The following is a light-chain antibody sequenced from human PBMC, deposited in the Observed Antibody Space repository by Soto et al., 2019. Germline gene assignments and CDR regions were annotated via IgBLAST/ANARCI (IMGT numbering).Light chain of an antibody. J-gene: IGKJ1*01. V-gene: IGKV2D-29*01. CDR3: MQSIRWWT. CDR1: QDLLHSDGRTY. Sequence: DVVLTQSPLYLPVSLGQPASISCKSSQDLLHSDGRTYLYWYLQKPGQPPQLLIYEVSNRFSGVPERFSGSGSGTDFTLTISRVEAEDVGVYYCMQSIRWWTLGQGTKVDIK. CDR2: EVS.